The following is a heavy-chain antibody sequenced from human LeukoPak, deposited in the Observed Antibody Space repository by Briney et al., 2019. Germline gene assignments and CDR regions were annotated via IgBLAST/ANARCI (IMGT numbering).Heavy chain of an antibody. Sequence: GGFLRLSCAASGFTFSDYYMSWIRQAPGKGLEWVSYISSSGSTIYYADSVKGRFTISRDNAKNSLYLKMNSLRAEDTAVYYCARAHGGKLNWFDPWGQGTLVTVSS. V-gene: IGHV3-11*01. D-gene: IGHD4-23*01. J-gene: IGHJ5*02. CDR2: ISSSGSTI. CDR1: GFTFSDYY. CDR3: ARAHGGKLNWFDP.